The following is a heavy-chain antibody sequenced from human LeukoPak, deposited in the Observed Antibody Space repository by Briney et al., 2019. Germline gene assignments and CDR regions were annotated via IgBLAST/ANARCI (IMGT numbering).Heavy chain of an antibody. CDR1: GFTFSTYF. CDR3: ARERQDTIVHSGAFDI. J-gene: IGHJ3*02. V-gene: IGHV3-30-3*01. Sequence: GRSLRLSCAASGFTFSTYFMHWVRQGPGKGLEWVAVIASDGSHTFYVESVKGRFTISRDNSKNTLYLQMNSLRAEDTAVYFCARERQDTIVHSGAFDIWGQGTMVTVSS. D-gene: IGHD3-10*01. CDR2: IASDGSHT.